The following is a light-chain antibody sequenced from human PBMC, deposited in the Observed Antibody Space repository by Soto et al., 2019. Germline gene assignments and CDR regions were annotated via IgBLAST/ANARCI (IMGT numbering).Light chain of an antibody. Sequence: DIQMTQSPSSLSASVGDRVTITCRASQDISNSLAWYQQKPGKVPNLVIYAASTLQSAVPSRFSGSGSGADFTLTISSLQAEDVATYYCQKYKSAPPLFTFGPGTKVDIK. CDR1: QDISNS. CDR2: AAS. V-gene: IGKV1-27*01. J-gene: IGKJ3*01. CDR3: QKYKSAPPLFT.